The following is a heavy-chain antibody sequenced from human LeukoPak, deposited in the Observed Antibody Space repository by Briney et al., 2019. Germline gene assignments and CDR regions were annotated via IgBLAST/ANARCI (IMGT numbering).Heavy chain of an antibody. Sequence: GGSLRLSCAASGFTFSSYAMSWVRQAPGEGLEWVSAISGSGGSTYYADSVKGRFTISRDNSKNTLYLQMNSLRAEDTAVYYCAKVTYYDFWSGYCNFDYWGQGTLVTVSS. CDR3: AKVTYYDFWSGYCNFDY. CDR2: ISGSGGST. J-gene: IGHJ4*02. CDR1: GFTFSSYA. V-gene: IGHV3-23*01. D-gene: IGHD3-3*01.